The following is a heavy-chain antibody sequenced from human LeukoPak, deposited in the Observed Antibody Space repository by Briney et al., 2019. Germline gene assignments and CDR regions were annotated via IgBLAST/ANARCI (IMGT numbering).Heavy chain of an antibody. CDR3: AKVDSSERSGIWTAFDV. V-gene: IGHV3-23*01. Sequence: GGSLRLSCAASGFSIRLYVMSWVRQAPGKGLEWVSDISGSGTSTHYADSVKGRFTISRDNSKKTLNLQMNSLTAEDTAVYYCAKVDSSERSGIWTAFDVWGRGTMVTVSS. D-gene: IGHD3-3*01. J-gene: IGHJ3*01. CDR1: GFSIRLYV. CDR2: ISGSGTST.